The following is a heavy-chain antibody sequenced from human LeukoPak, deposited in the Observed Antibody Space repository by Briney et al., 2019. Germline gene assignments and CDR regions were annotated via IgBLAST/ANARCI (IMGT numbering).Heavy chain of an antibody. Sequence: SETLSLTCTVSGGSISSSSYYWGWIRQPPGKGLGWIGSIYYSGSTYYNPSLKSRVTISVDTSKNQFSLKLSSVTAADTAVYYCARQYIAADGAELYYYYYGMDVWGQGTTVTVSS. CDR3: ARQYIAADGAELYYYYYGMDV. CDR2: IYYSGST. D-gene: IGHD6-13*01. J-gene: IGHJ6*02. V-gene: IGHV4-39*01. CDR1: GGSISSSSYY.